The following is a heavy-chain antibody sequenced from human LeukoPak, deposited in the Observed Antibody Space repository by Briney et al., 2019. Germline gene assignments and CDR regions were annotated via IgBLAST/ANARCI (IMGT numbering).Heavy chain of an antibody. CDR2: ISSSSSTI. J-gene: IGHJ4*02. Sequence: GGSLRLSGAASGFTFSSYSMNWVRQAPGKGLEWVSYISSSSSTIYYADSVKGRFTISRDNAKNSLYLQMNSLRDEDTAVYYCARVWGIAAAGGEIEYWGQGTLVTVSS. CDR1: GFTFSSYS. CDR3: ARVWGIAAAGGEIEY. D-gene: IGHD6-13*01. V-gene: IGHV3-48*02.